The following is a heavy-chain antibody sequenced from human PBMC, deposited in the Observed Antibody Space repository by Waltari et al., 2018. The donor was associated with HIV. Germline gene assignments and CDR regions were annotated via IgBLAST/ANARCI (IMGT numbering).Heavy chain of an antibody. V-gene: IGHV1-8*01. CDR1: GDPLHTYG. Sequence: QVHLVQSGAAVKQPGASVEVSCKATGDPLHTYGVNRVRQASGQGLEWLGWLSPKSGNTGYAQKFRGRVIMTSDTSTNAAYMELRSLRSHDTAKYFCALSLPGAILGDFWGQGTLVTVS. CDR2: LSPKSGNT. J-gene: IGHJ4*01. CDR3: ALSLPGAILGDF. D-gene: IGHD3-3*01.